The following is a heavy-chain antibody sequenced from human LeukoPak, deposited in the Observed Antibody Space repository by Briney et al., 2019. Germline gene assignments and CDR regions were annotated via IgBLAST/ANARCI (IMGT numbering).Heavy chain of an antibody. Sequence: SETLSLTCTVSGGSISSYYWSWIRQPAGKGLEWIGRIYTSGSTNYNPSLKSRVTMSVDTSKNQFSLKLSSVTAADTAVYYCARGEDYYGSGSNYYFDYWGQGTLVTVSS. CDR3: ARGEDYYGSGSNYYFDY. V-gene: IGHV4-4*07. J-gene: IGHJ4*02. D-gene: IGHD3-10*01. CDR2: IYTSGST. CDR1: GGSISSYY.